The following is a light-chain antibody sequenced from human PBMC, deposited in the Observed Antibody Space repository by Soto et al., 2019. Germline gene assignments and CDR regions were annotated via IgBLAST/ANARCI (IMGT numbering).Light chain of an antibody. J-gene: IGKJ5*01. CDR1: QDIGSV. CDR2: GAS. V-gene: IGKV1-8*01. Sequence: AIRMTQSPSSLSASTGDTVTITCRASQDIGSVLAWYQQKPGTAPKVLISGASNLHGGVPSRFSGSGSRTDFTLTITHLQSEDFATYYCQHYLNYPFTFGQGTRL. CDR3: QHYLNYPFT.